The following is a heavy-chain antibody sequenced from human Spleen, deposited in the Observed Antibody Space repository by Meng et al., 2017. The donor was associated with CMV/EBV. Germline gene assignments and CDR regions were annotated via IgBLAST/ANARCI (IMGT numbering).Heavy chain of an antibody. CDR1: YSFTGYY. CDR2: INPNSGGT. CDR3: ARTHRTLYYYDNSGFDP. J-gene: IGHJ5*02. Sequence: YSFTGYYMYWLRQAPGRGLEWMGWINPNSGGTTYEEKFQDRVTMTRETSISTVYMELSRLRSDDTAVYYCARTHRTLYYYDNSGFDPWGQGTLVTVSS. D-gene: IGHD3-22*01. V-gene: IGHV1-2*02.